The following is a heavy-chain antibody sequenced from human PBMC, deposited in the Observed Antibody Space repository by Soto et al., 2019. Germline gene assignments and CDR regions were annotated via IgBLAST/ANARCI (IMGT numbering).Heavy chain of an antibody. J-gene: IGHJ6*02. V-gene: IGHV1-69*12. D-gene: IGHD2-2*01. CDR2: IIPRSAKS. CDR1: GDTFSTYS. CDR3: AREGLVLVPTTVNSDYYYYAMDV. Sequence: QVQLVQSGAEVKKPGSSVKVSCKASGDTFSTYSITWMRQAPGRGLEWVGGIIPRSAKSNYAQKFKGRVTITADESTSTAYMELSSLRSEDTAVYYCAREGLVLVPTTVNSDYYYYAMDVWGQGTTVTVSS.